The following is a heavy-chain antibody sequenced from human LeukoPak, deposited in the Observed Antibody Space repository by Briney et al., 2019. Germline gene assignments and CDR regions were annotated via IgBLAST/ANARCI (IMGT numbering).Heavy chain of an antibody. CDR2: VIPIFGTA. D-gene: IGHD3-22*01. CDR1: GGTFSSYA. V-gene: IGHV1-69*13. CDR3: ARRTNYYDSNLPFDY. Sequence: ASVKVSCTASGGTFSSYAISWVRQAPGQGLEWMGGVIPIFGTANYAQKFQGRVTITADESTSTAYMELSSLRSEDTAVYYCARRTNYYDSNLPFDYWGQGTLVTVSS. J-gene: IGHJ4*02.